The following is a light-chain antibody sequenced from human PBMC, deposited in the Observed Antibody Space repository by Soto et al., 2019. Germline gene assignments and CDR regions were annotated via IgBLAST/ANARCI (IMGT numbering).Light chain of an antibody. V-gene: IGKV3-11*01. J-gene: IGKJ1*01. CDR1: QSVTTS. Sequence: EIVLTQSQATLSLSPGERATLSCRASQSVTTSLAWYQQKPGQAPRLLIYDASSRATAIPARFSGSGSGTDFTLTISSLEPEDFAVYYCQLRTNWPPAWTFGQGTKVDIK. CDR2: DAS. CDR3: QLRTNWPPAWT.